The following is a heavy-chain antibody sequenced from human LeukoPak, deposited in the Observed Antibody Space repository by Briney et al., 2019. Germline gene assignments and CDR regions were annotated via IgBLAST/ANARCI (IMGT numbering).Heavy chain of an antibody. V-gene: IGHV1-18*01. Sequence: ASVKVSCKASGHTFTSYGISWVRQAPGQGLEWMGWISAYNGNTNYAQKLQGRVTMTTDTSTSTAYMELRSLRSDDTAVYYCARSVLGRPDYDFDYWGQGTLVTVSS. J-gene: IGHJ4*02. CDR1: GHTFTSYG. D-gene: IGHD4-17*01. CDR3: ARSVLGRPDYDFDY. CDR2: ISAYNGNT.